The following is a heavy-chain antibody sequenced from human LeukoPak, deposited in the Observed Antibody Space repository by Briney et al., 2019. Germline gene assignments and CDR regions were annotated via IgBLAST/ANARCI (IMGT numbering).Heavy chain of an antibody. Sequence: ASVKVSCKASGYSSTDYYIYWVRQAPGQGLEWMGWIKPNSGDTNYVQKFEGRVTMTRDTSISTAYMELSSVRSDDTAVYYCATKKYSGSFYAFWGQGTLVTVSS. CDR3: ATKKYSGSFYAF. CDR2: IKPNSGDT. CDR1: GYSSTDYY. D-gene: IGHD1-26*01. V-gene: IGHV1-2*02. J-gene: IGHJ4*02.